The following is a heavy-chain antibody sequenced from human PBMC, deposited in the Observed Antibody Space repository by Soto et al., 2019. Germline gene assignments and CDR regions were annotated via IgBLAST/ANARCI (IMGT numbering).Heavy chain of an antibody. J-gene: IGHJ6*04. D-gene: IGHD3-10*01. CDR3: ARGWFGPDV. CDR1: GFTLSGRS. Sequence: EVQLVESGGGLVQPGGSLRLSCAASGFTLSGRSMHWVRQAPGKGLVWVSGIDNAGTDSTYADSVKGRFTTSRDNAKNMLYLQMTSLRVEGTAVSYCARGWFGPDVWGKGTTVTVSS. V-gene: IGHV3-74*01. CDR2: IDNAGTDS.